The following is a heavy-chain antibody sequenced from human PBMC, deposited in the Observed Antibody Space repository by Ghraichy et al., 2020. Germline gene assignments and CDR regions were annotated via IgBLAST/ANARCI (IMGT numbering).Heavy chain of an antibody. CDR1: GDSVSGNNVA. J-gene: IGHJ4*02. Sequence: SQTLSLTCAISGDSVSGNNVAWNWIRQSPSRGLQWLGRTYYRSKWSFEYAVSVKSRMTINPDISKNQFSLQLNSVTPEDTAVYYCAREASGSRLDFWGQGILVTVSS. CDR2: TYYRSKWSF. D-gene: IGHD3-10*01. CDR3: AREASGSRLDF. V-gene: IGHV6-1*01.